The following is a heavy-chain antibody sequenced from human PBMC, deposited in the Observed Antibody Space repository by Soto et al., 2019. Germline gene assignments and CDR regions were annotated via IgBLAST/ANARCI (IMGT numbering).Heavy chain of an antibody. Sequence: GGSLRLSCAASGFTFSSYAMSWVRQAPGKGLEWVSAISGSGGSTYYEDSVKGRFTISRDNSKNTLYLQMNSLRAEDTAVYYCADLTGTGDAFDIWGQGTMVTVSS. D-gene: IGHD1-7*01. V-gene: IGHV3-23*01. CDR1: GFTFSSYA. CDR3: ADLTGTGDAFDI. J-gene: IGHJ3*02. CDR2: ISGSGGST.